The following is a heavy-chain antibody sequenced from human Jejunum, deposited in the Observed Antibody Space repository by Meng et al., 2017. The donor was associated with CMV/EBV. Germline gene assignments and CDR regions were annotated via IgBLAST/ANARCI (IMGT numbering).Heavy chain of an antibody. CDR2: MKEDGSEI. CDR3: ARGEYELLFGAFDV. CDR1: FTFGSYW. Sequence: FTFGSYWMAWVRQAPGKRLEWVASMKEDGSEIHYLDSVKGRFTISRDNAKNSLYLQMNTLRVEDTALYYCARGEYELLFGAFDVWGQGTRVTVSS. J-gene: IGHJ3*01. D-gene: IGHD3-10*01. V-gene: IGHV3-7*01.